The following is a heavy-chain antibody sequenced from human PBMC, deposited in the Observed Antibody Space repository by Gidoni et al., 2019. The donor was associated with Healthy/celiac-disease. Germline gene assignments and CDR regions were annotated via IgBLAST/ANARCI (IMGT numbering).Heavy chain of an antibody. CDR1: GYTFPSYW. CDR2: IYPGDSDT. J-gene: IGHJ4*02. Sequence: LQLVQSGAEVTNTGESLKISRTCSGYTFPSYWIGWVRQMPGKGLEWMGIIYPGDSDTRYSPSFQGKVTISAEKSISTAYLQWSSLKASDTAMYYCARHHGYSYGQYYFDYWGQGTLVTVSS. V-gene: IGHV5-51*01. CDR3: ARHHGYSYGQYYFDY. D-gene: IGHD5-18*01.